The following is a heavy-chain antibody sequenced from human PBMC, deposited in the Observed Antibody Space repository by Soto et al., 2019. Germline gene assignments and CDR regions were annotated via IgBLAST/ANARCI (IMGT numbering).Heavy chain of an antibody. V-gene: IGHV2-5*01. D-gene: IGHD3-9*01. CDR1: GFSLSRSGVG. J-gene: IGHJ4*02. Sequence: QITLKESGPTLVKPTQTLTLTCTFSGFSLSRSGVGLGWIRQPPGKALEWLALIYWYGDERYRPSLRSSLTITKDTSKNKVVLTMTTMDPVDTAKYYCAHQFNDFLTGDYRGYFDHWGQGTQVTVSS. CDR2: IYWYGDE. CDR3: AHQFNDFLTGDYRGYFDH.